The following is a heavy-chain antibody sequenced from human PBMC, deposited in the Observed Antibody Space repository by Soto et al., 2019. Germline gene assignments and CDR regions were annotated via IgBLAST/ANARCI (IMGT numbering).Heavy chain of an antibody. V-gene: IGHV4-39*01. CDR2: IYYSGST. CDR1: GGSISSSSYY. J-gene: IGHJ3*02. Sequence: QLQLQESGPGLVKPSETLSLTCTVSGGSISSSSYYWGWIRQPPGKGLEWIGSIYYSGSTYYNPSLKSRVTISVDTSKNQFSLKLSSVTAADTAVYYCARHVRATKGDDAFDIWGQGTMVTVSS. CDR3: ARHVRATKGDDAFDI. D-gene: IGHD1-26*01.